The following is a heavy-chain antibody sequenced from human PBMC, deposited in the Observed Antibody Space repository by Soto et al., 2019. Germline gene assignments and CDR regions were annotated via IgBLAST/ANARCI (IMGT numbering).Heavy chain of an antibody. D-gene: IGHD4-4*01. CDR1: GGSFSGYY. V-gene: IGHV4-34*01. CDR3: AREEATAGGCFDP. Sequence: PSETLSLTCAVYGGSFSGYYWSWIRQPPGKGLEWIGEINHSGSTNYNPSLKSRVTISVDTSKNQFSLKLSSVTAADTAVYYCAREEATAGGCFDPWGQGTLVTVSS. J-gene: IGHJ5*02. CDR2: INHSGST.